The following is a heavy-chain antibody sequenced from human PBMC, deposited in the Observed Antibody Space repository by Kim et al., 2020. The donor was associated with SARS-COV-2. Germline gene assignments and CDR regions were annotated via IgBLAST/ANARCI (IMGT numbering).Heavy chain of an antibody. Sequence: GGSLRLSCAAPGFTFSTYGIHWVRQAPGKGLEWVAVIWHDGSAEYYTDSVKGRFTMSRDNTQNTVSLQMSSLRAEDTAVYYCARAWGYCSSSNCYVSGTHDSFDIWGQGTMVTVS. D-gene: IGHD2-2*01. CDR2: IWHDGSAE. CDR1: GFTFSTYG. V-gene: IGHV3-33*01. J-gene: IGHJ3*02. CDR3: ARAWGYCSSSNCYVSGTHDSFDI.